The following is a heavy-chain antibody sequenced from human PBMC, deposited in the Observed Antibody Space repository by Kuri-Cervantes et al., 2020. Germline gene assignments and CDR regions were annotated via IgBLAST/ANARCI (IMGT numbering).Heavy chain of an antibody. CDR1: GFTFTSSA. CDR3: AADLAVRGVSSLDY. D-gene: IGHD3-10*01. CDR2: IVVGSGNT. J-gene: IGHJ4*02. Sequence: SCAASGFTFTSSAMQWVRQAPGQRLEWIGWIVVGSGNTNYAQKFQERVTITRDMSTSTAYMELSSLRSEDTAVYYCAADLAVRGVSSLDYWGQGTLVTVSS. V-gene: IGHV1-58*02.